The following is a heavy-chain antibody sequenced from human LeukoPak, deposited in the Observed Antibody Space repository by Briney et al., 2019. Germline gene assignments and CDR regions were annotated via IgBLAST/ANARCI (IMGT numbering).Heavy chain of an antibody. J-gene: IGHJ4*02. D-gene: IGHD4-17*01. Sequence: PGGSLRLSCAASGFTFSSYAMNWVRQAPEKGLEWVSGISASGGSTYYADSVKGRFTISRDNSKNTLYLQMNSLRAEDTAVYYCARDKGTTCIDNWGQGALVTVSS. CDR1: GFTFSSYA. V-gene: IGHV3-23*01. CDR2: ISASGGST. CDR3: ARDKGTTCIDN.